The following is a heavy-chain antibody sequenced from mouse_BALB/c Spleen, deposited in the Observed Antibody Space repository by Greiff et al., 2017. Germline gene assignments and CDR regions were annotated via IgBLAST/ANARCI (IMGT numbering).Heavy chain of an antibody. Sequence: VQLQQSGAELVRSGASVKLSCTASGFNIKDYYMHWVKQRPEQGLEWIGWIDPENGDTEYAPKFQGKATMTADTSSNTAYLQLSSLTSEDTAVYYCKVITDSYYCDYWGQGTTLTVSS. CDR2: IDPENGDT. J-gene: IGHJ2*01. V-gene: IGHV14-4*02. D-gene: IGHD2-4*01. CDR1: GFNIKDYY. CDR3: KVITDSYYCDY.